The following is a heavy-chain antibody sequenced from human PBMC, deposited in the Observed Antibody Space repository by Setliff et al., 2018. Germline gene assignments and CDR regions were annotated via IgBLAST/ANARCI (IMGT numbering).Heavy chain of an antibody. CDR2: IYPGDSDT. V-gene: IGHV5-51*01. Sequence: PGESLKISCKGSGYSFTNYWIGWVRQMPGKGLEWMGIIYPGDSDTRYSPSFQGQVTISADKSISTAYLQWSSLKASDTAMYYCARSHYYDSSGYYPDYDALDIWGQGTMVTVSS. D-gene: IGHD3-22*01. CDR3: ARSHYYDSSGYYPDYDALDI. J-gene: IGHJ3*02. CDR1: GYSFTNYW.